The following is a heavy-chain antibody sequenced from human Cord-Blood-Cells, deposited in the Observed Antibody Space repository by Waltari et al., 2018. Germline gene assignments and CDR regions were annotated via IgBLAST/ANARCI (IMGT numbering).Heavy chain of an antibody. CDR1: GGTFSSYA. CDR3: AGYNYGDYWFDP. D-gene: IGHD4-17*01. J-gene: IGHJ5*02. V-gene: IGHV1-69*01. CDR2: IIPIVGTA. Sequence: QVQLVQSGAAVKKPGSSVKVSCKASGGTFSSYAISWVRQAPGQGLEWMGGIIPIVGTANYAQKFQGRVTITADEATSTAHMELSSLRSEDSAVYYCAGYNYGDYWFDPWGQGTLVTVSS.